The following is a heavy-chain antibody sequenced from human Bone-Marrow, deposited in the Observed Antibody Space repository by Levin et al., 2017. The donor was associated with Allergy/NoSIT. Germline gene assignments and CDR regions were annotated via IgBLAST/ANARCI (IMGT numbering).Heavy chain of an antibody. CDR3: PAGHEYGFFDY. V-gene: IGHV4-59*03. CDR2: IYHSGTT. CDR1: GVSSNNYY. J-gene: IGHJ4*02. D-gene: IGHD4-17*01. Sequence: SETLSLTCTVSGVSSNNYYWSWVRQSPGKGLEWIGYIYHSGTTKYNPSLKSRVTTLEDKSTNQFSLHVTSVTAADTAIYYCPAGHEYGFFDYWGQGTLVTVSS.